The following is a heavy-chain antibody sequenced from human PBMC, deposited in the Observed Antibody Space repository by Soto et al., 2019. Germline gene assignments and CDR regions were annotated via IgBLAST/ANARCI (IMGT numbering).Heavy chain of an antibody. V-gene: IGHV1-2*04. CDR2: INPNSGGT. CDR1: GYTFTGYY. J-gene: IGHJ5*02. Sequence: ASVKVSCKASGYTFTGYYMHWVRQAPGQGLEWMGWINPNSGGTNYAQKFQGWVTMTRDTSISTAYMELSRLRSDDTAVYYCARERVPASIHHAWFDPWGLGTLVTVSS. D-gene: IGHD2-2*02. CDR3: ARERVPASIHHAWFDP.